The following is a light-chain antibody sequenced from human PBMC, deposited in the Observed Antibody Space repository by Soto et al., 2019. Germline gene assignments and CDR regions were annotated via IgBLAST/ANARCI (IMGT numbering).Light chain of an antibody. Sequence: QSALTQPASVSGSPGQSITISCSGTSSDVGGYNFVSWYQQHPGKPPKLIIYEVRNRPSGVSNRFSGSKSGNTASLTISGLQAEDEADYYCSSHTSSSTRVFGGGTKLTVL. CDR2: EVR. V-gene: IGLV2-14*01. J-gene: IGLJ3*02. CDR1: SSDVGGYNF. CDR3: SSHTSSSTRV.